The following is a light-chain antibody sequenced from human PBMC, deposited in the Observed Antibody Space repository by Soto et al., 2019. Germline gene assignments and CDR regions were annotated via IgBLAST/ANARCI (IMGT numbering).Light chain of an antibody. CDR3: LQHDSYPLT. CDR2: AAS. V-gene: IGKV1-17*01. Sequence: DIQMTQSPSSLSASVGDRVTITCRASQSIHNYLGWYQQKPGTAPKRLIYAASSLQSGVPSRFSGSGSGTEFTLTITSLQPEDFATYYCLQHDSYPLTFGGGTKVDIK. J-gene: IGKJ4*01. CDR1: QSIHNY.